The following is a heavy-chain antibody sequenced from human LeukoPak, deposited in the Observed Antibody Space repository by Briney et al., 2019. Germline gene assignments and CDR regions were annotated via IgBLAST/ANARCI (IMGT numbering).Heavy chain of an antibody. V-gene: IGHV3-48*02. CDR3: ARDTSGWYNDAFDL. J-gene: IGHJ3*01. D-gene: IGHD6-19*01. Sequence: PGGSLRLSCVASGFGFSFYSMNWVRQAPGKGLEWLSYISSDSSSIYDADSVKGRFAISRDNGKNSLYLQMNHLRDDGTAVYYCARDTSGWYNDAFDLWGQGTRVIVSS. CDR1: GFGFSFYS. CDR2: ISSDSSSI.